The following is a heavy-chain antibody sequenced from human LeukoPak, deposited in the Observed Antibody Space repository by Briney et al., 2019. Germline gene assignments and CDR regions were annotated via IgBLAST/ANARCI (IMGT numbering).Heavy chain of an antibody. V-gene: IGHV3-21*01. Sequence: GGSLRLSCAASGFTFSSYSMNWVRQAPGKGLEWVSSISSSSSYIYYADSVKGRFTISRDNAKNSLYLQMNSLRAEDTAVYYCARVPYYDILTESSMDVWGKGTTVTISS. CDR2: ISSSSSYI. CDR1: GFTFSSYS. D-gene: IGHD3-9*01. J-gene: IGHJ6*04. CDR3: ARVPYYDILTESSMDV.